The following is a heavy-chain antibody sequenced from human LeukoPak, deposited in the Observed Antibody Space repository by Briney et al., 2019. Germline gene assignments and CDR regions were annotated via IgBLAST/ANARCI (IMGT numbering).Heavy chain of an antibody. CDR3: AGGRGGWYAFES. V-gene: IGHV3-53*01. D-gene: IGHD6-19*01. J-gene: IGHJ4*02. CDR1: NFTVSVNY. Sequence: PGGSLRLSCAASNFTVSVNYMTWVRQTPGMGPECGSVIYTEDVTYYADSVKGRFTISRDNSKNTLYLQMNSLRTEDTAVYYCAGGRGGWYAFESWGQGTIVTVSS. CDR2: IYTEDVT.